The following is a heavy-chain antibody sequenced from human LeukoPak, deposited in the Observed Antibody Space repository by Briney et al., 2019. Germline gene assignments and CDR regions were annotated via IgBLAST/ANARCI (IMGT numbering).Heavy chain of an antibody. CDR2: IGAAGDP. Sequence: GDSLSLPCAASGFTFSSYDMHCARPATGKALEWVSAIGAAGDPYYPGSVKGRFTISRENAKNSLYLQMNSLRAGDTAVYYCARAVGYCRSTSCSMAFDIWGQGTMVTVSS. J-gene: IGHJ3*02. D-gene: IGHD2-2*01. CDR1: GFTFSSYD. V-gene: IGHV3-13*05. CDR3: ARAVGYCRSTSCSMAFDI.